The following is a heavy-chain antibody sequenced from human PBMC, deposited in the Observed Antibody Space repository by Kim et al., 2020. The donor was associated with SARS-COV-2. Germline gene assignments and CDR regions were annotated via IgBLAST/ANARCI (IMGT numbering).Heavy chain of an antibody. CDR3: ARDKPDGDYGDS. V-gene: IGHV4-39*07. D-gene: IGHD4-17*01. Sequence: SETLSLTCTVSGGSISSSSYYWGWIRQPPGKGLEWIGSIYYSGSTYYNPSLKSRVTISVDTSKNQFSLKLSSVTAADTAVYHCARDKPDGDYGDSLGQGT. CDR2: IYYSGST. J-gene: IGHJ4*02. CDR1: GGSISSSSYY.